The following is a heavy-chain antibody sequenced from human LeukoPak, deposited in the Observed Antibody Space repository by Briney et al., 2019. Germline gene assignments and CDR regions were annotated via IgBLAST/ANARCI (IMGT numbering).Heavy chain of an antibody. CDR2: IRSEANTYAT. J-gene: IGHJ6*03. V-gene: IGHV3-73*01. D-gene: IGHD3-10*01. CDR3: TRQLGELLSGTLYYYYLDV. CDR1: GFTFSGSA. Sequence: PGGSLRLSCAASGFTFSGSAIHWVRQASGKGLEWVGHIRSEANTYATTYAASLKGRFTISRDDSKNTVYLQLNSLKTEDTAVYYCTRQLGELLSGTLYYYYLDVWGKGTTVTVSS.